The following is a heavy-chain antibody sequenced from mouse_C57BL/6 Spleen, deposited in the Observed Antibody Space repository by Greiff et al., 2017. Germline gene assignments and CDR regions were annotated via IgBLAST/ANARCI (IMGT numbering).Heavy chain of an antibody. Sequence: QVQLQQPGAELVKPGASVKLSCKASGYTFTSYWMQWVKQRPGQGLEWIGEIDPSDSYTNYNQKFKGKATLTVDTSSSTAYMQLSSLTSEDSAVXYCARGGGNTVVATGYFDVWGTGTTVTVSS. V-gene: IGHV1-50*01. CDR2: IDPSDSYT. D-gene: IGHD1-1*01. CDR3: ARGGGNTVVATGYFDV. J-gene: IGHJ1*03. CDR1: GYTFTSYW.